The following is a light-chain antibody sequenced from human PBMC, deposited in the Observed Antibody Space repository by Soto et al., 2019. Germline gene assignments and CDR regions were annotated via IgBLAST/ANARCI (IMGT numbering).Light chain of an antibody. CDR2: KAS. V-gene: IGKV1-6*01. Sequence: AIQMTQSPSSLSASVGDRVTITCRASQGIRNDLGWYQQKPGKAPKLLIYKASTLKSGVPSRFRGSGAGTDFTLTISSLQPEDVAVYFCQQYYSNETYTFGQGTRLEIK. CDR1: QGIRND. CDR3: QQYYSNETYT. J-gene: IGKJ5*01.